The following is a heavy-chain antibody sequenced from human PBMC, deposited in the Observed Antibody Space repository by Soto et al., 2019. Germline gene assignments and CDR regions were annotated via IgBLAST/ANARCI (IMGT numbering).Heavy chain of an antibody. CDR1: GYTFTSYD. CDR3: ARGTRYYDILTGYSPWIDY. Sequence: ASVKVSCKASGYTFTSYDINWVRQATGQGLEWMGWMNPNSGNTGYAQKFQGRVTVTRNTSISTAYMELSSLRSEDTAVYYCARGTRYYDILTGYSPWIDYWGQGTLVTVSS. V-gene: IGHV1-8*01. D-gene: IGHD3-9*01. CDR2: MNPNSGNT. J-gene: IGHJ4*02.